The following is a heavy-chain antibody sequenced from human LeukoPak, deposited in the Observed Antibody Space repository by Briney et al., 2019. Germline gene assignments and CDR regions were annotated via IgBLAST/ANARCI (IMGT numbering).Heavy chain of an antibody. CDR1: GFTFSNNW. CDR2: INSDGSYT. Sequence: GGSLRLSCAASGFTFSNNWMHWVRQAPGKGLVWVSRINSDGSYTNYADSVKGRFTISRDSAKNTLYLQMNSLRAEDTAVYYCARDMPLHYYDSSGTFDYWGQGALVTVSS. V-gene: IGHV3-74*01. CDR3: ARDMPLHYYDSSGTFDY. J-gene: IGHJ4*02. D-gene: IGHD3-22*01.